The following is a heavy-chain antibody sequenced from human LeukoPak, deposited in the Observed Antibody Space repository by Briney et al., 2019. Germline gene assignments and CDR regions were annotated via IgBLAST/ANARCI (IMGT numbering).Heavy chain of an antibody. D-gene: IGHD5-12*01. Sequence: PGGSLRLSCVVSGLTFGHYGMHWVRQAPGKGLEWVAFIHYDGSNEQYTDSVKGRFTISRDNSKNTLYLQMNSLRAEDTAVYYCAKLRGYEYYYYYMDVWGKGTTVTISS. CDR2: IHYDGSNE. CDR1: GLTFGHYG. CDR3: AKLRGYEYYYYYMDV. J-gene: IGHJ6*03. V-gene: IGHV3-30*02.